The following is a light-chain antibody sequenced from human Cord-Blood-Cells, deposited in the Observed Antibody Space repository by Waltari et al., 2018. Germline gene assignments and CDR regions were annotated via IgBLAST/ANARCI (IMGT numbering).Light chain of an antibody. J-gene: IGKJ3*01. CDR3: QQYNNYLSIT. V-gene: IGKV3-15*01. CDR1: QSVSSN. Sequence: EIVMTQSPATLSVSPGERATLSCRASQSVSSNLAWYQQKPGQAPRLLIYGASTRATGIPARFSGSGSGTEFTLTISSLQSEDFAVYYCQQYNNYLSITFGPGTKVDIK. CDR2: GAS.